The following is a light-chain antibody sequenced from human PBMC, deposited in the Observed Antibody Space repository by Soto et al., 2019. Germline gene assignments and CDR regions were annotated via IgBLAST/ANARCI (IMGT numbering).Light chain of an antibody. CDR1: NIGSKS. V-gene: IGLV3-21*02. Sequence: SYELTQPPSVSVAPGQTATIPCGGNNIGSKSVHWYQLRPGQAPVLVVYDDNDRPSGIPERFSGSNSGNMATLTISRVEAGDEADYYCQVWDSSSDHNVFGTGTKVTVL. CDR3: QVWDSSSDHNV. J-gene: IGLJ1*01. CDR2: DDN.